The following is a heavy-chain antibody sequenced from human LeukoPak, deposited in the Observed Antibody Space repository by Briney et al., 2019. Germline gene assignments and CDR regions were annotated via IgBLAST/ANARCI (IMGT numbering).Heavy chain of an antibody. V-gene: IGHV4-59*01. Sequence: SETLSLTCTVSGGSISSYYWSWIRQPPGKGLEWIGYTYYSGSTNYNPSLKGRVTISVDTSKNQFSLKLSSVTAADTAVYYCARDLSGSIYFDYWGQGTLVTVSS. D-gene: IGHD5-12*01. CDR3: ARDLSGSIYFDY. J-gene: IGHJ4*02. CDR2: TYYSGST. CDR1: GGSISSYY.